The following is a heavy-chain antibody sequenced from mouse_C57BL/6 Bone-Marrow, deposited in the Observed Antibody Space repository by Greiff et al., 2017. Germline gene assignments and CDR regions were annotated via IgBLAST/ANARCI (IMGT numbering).Heavy chain of an antibody. CDR2: IYPRSGNT. Sequence: VQLQQSGAELARPGASVKLSCKASGYTFTSYGISWVKQRTGQGLEWIGEIYPRSGNTYYNDKFKGKATLTADKSASTAYMELRSLTSEDSAVYFCARSGNEYDENYWGQGTTLTVSS. CDR1: GYTFTSYG. J-gene: IGHJ2*01. CDR3: ARSGNEYDENY. D-gene: IGHD2-4*01. V-gene: IGHV1-81*01.